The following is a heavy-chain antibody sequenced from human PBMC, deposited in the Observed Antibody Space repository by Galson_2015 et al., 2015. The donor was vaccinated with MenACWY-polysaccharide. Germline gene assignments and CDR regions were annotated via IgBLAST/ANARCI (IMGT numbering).Heavy chain of an antibody. V-gene: IGHV3-74*01. CDR3: ARGNYYGMDV. J-gene: IGHJ6*02. CDR1: GFTFSSYW. CDR2: IDGDGSST. Sequence: SLRLSCAASGFTFSSYWMHWVRQAPGKGLVWVSRIDGDGSSTRYADSVKGRFTISRDNAKNTLYLQMNSLRAEEMAAYYCARGNYYGMDVWGQGTTVTVSS.